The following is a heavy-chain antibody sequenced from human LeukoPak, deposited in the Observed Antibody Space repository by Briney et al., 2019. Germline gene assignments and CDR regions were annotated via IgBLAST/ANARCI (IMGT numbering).Heavy chain of an antibody. V-gene: IGHV3-20*04. D-gene: IGHD1-26*01. CDR1: GFTFEDYG. CDR3: AREVPGRRWYFDL. Sequence: GGSLRLSCAASGFTFEDYGMSWVRQVPGKGLEWVSSINWNGRSPGYGDPMKGQVTISRDNAKNSLYLQMTSLRVDDTAFYYCAREVPGRRWYFDLWGRGTLVTVSS. J-gene: IGHJ2*01. CDR2: INWNGRSP.